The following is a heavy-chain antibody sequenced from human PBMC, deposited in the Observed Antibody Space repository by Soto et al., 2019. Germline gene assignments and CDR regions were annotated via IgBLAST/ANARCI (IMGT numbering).Heavy chain of an antibody. CDR3: ARDHYGDHYFDY. CDR1: GGSISSGDYY. V-gene: IGHV4-30-4*01. D-gene: IGHD4-17*01. J-gene: IGHJ4*02. CDR2: IYYSGST. Sequence: PSETLSLTCTVSGGSISSGDYYWSWIRQPPGKGLEWIGYIYYSGSTYYNPSLKSRVTISVDTSKNQFSLKLSSVTAADTAVYYCARDHYGDHYFDYWGQGTLVTVSS.